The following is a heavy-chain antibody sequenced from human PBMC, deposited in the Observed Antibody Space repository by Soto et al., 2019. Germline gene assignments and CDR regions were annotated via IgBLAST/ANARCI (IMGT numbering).Heavy chain of an antibody. V-gene: IGHV4-30-4*01. CDR3: ATYYDSSGPTFDS. CDR2: IYYTGTT. Sequence: SETLSLTCTVSGGSISSGDRYWSWVRQPPGKGLEWIAYIYYTGTTYYNPSLKSRISMSVDTSKNQFSLSLSSVTAADTAVYYCATYYDSSGPTFDSWGQGTLVTVSS. CDR1: GGSISSGDRY. D-gene: IGHD3-22*01. J-gene: IGHJ4*02.